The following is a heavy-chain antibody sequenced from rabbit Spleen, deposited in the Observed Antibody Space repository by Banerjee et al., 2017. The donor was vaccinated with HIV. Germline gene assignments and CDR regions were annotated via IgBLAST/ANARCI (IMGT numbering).Heavy chain of an antibody. D-gene: IGHD1-1*01. CDR1: GFSFSSSYW. CDR2: IYAGSSGST. CDR3: ARGTSSSGYYSGSLSL. V-gene: IGHV1S45*01. Sequence: QEQLGESGGGLVQPGGSLTLTCTASGFSFSSSYWICWVGQAPGKGLEWIACIYAGSSGSTYYASWAKGRFTISKTSSTTLTLQMTSLTAADTATYFCARGTSSSGYYSGSLSLWGQGTLVTVS. J-gene: IGHJ4*01.